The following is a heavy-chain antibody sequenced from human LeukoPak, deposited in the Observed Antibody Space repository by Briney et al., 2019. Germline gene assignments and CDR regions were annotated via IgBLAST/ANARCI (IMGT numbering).Heavy chain of an antibody. CDR3: AKPREAGSGYCFDY. CDR1: GFTFSSYS. D-gene: IGHD3-3*01. J-gene: IGHJ4*02. V-gene: IGHV3-48*04. CDR2: ISSSSSTI. Sequence: GGSLRLSCAASGFTFSSYSVNGVREAPGGGLEWVSYISSSSSTIYYADSVKGRFTISRDNAKNSLYLQMNSLRAEDTAVYYCAKPREAGSGYCFDYWGQGTLVTVSS.